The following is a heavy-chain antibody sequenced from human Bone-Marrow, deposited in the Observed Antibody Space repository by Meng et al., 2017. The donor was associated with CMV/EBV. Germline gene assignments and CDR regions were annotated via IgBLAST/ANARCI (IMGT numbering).Heavy chain of an antibody. CDR3: ARDVLGRWEERGFDY. CDR2: INPNSGGT. J-gene: IGHJ4*02. D-gene: IGHD5-24*01. V-gene: IGHV1-2*02. CDR1: GYTFTGYY. Sequence: ASVKVSCKASGYTFTGYYMHWVRQAPGQGLEWMGWINPNSGGTNYAQKFQGRVTMTRDTSISTAYMELSSLRSEDTAVYYCARDVLGRWEERGFDYWGQGTLVTVSS.